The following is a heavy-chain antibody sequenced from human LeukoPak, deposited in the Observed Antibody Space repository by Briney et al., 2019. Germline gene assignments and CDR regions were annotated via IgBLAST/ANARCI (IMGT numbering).Heavy chain of an antibody. Sequence: SETLSLTCTVSGGSISSYYWSWIRQPPGKGLEWIGYIYYSGSTNYNPSLKSRVIISVDTSKNQFSLKLSSVTAADTAVYYCARAAAVTRLGYNWFDPWGQGTLVTVSS. V-gene: IGHV4-59*08. CDR3: ARAAAVTRLGYNWFDP. D-gene: IGHD2-15*01. J-gene: IGHJ5*02. CDR1: GGSISSYY. CDR2: IYYSGST.